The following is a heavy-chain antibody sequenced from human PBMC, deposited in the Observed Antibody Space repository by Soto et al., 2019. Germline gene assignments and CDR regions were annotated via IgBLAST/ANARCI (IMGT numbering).Heavy chain of an antibody. J-gene: IGHJ6*02. CDR2: IYHSGST. Sequence: GSLRLSCAASGFTVSSNYMSWVRQPPGKGLEWIGEIYHSGSTNYNPSLKSRVTISVDKSKNQFSLKLSSVTAADTAVYYCATITGSSWYTYYYGMDVWGQGTTVTVSS. V-gene: IGHV4-4*02. D-gene: IGHD6-13*01. CDR1: GFTVSSNY. CDR3: ATITGSSWYTYYYGMDV.